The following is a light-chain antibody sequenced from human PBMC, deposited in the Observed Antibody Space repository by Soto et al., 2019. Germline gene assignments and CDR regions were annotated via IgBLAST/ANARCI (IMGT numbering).Light chain of an antibody. Sequence: EIVMTQSPATLSVSPGERATLSCRASRSVSDNLAWYQQKPGQAPRLLIYGASTRATGIPARFSGSGSGTEFTLTISSLQSEDFAVYYCQQYNNWPVFGPGTKVDI. CDR2: GAS. CDR3: QQYNNWPV. CDR1: RSVSDN. J-gene: IGKJ3*01. V-gene: IGKV3-15*01.